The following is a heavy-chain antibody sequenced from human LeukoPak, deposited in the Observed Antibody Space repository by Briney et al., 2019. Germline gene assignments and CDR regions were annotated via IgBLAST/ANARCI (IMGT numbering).Heavy chain of an antibody. D-gene: IGHD2-2*01. CDR3: ARREVGYCSSTSCMGFDY. V-gene: IGHV1-18*01. CDR2: ISAYNGNT. Sequence: ASVKVSCKASGYTFTSYGISWVRQAPGQGLEWMGWISAYNGNTNYAQKLQGRVTMTRDTSTSTVYMELSSLRSEDTAVYYCARREVGYCSSTSCMGFDYWGQGTLVTVSS. J-gene: IGHJ4*02. CDR1: GYTFTSYG.